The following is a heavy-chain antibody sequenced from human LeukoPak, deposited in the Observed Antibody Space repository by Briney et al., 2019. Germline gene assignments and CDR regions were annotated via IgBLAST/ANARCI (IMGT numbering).Heavy chain of an antibody. CDR1: GGSISSGSYY. V-gene: IGHV4-61*02. CDR3: AGSRITMIVVVPFDY. D-gene: IGHD3-22*01. CDR2: IYTSGSA. Sequence: PSETLSLTCTVSGGSISSGSYYWSWIRQPAGKGLEWIGRIYTSGSANYNPSLKSRVTISVDTSKNQFSLKLSSVTAADMALYYCAGSRITMIVVVPFDYWGQGTLVTVSS. J-gene: IGHJ4*02.